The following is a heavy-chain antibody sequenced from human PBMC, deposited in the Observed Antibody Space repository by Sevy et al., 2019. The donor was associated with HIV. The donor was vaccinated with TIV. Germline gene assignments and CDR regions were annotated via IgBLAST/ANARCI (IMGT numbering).Heavy chain of an antibody. J-gene: IGHJ4*02. CDR3: ATERVRPMTTVTNGGPFDY. D-gene: IGHD4-17*01. V-gene: IGHV1-69*13. CDR2: IMPLFSTA. Sequence: ASVKVSCKASGDSFTNYAFSWLRQAPGQGLEWLGGIMPLFSTADYPQKFQGRVTITADLSTSTAYMELRSLKSEDTAIYFCATERVRPMTTVTNGGPFDYWGQGTLVTVSS. CDR1: GDSFTNYA.